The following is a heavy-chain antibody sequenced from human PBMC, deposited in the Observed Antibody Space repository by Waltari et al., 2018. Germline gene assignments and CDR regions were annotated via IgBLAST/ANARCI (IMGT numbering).Heavy chain of an antibody. CDR1: GYTFTGYY. D-gene: IGHD6-13*01. J-gene: IGHJ4*02. CDR3: ARDLGAAAGTRDY. V-gene: IGHV1-2*06. CDR2: VNPNSGGT. Sequence: QVQLVQSGAEVKKPGASVKVSCKASGYTFTGYYMHWVRQAPGQGLEWMGRVNPNSGGTNYAQKFQGRGTMTRDTSISTAYMELSRLRSDDTAVEDCARDLGAAAGTRDYGGQGTRVTVSS.